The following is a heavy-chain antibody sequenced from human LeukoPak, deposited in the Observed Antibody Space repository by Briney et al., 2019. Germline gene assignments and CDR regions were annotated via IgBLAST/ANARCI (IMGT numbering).Heavy chain of an antibody. CDR3: AREIAVATIGAFDI. CDR2: IYTSGST. V-gene: IGHV4-61*02. J-gene: IGHJ3*02. Sequence: PSQTLSLTCTVSGGSISSGSYYWSWIRQPAGKGLEWIGRIYTSGSTNYNPSLKSRVTISVDTSKNQFSLKLSSVTAADTAVYYCAREIAVATIGAFDIWGQGTMVTVSS. CDR1: GGSISSGSYY. D-gene: IGHD6-19*01.